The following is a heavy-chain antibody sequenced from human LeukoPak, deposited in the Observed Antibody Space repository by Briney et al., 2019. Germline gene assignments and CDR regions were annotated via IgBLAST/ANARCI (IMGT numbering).Heavy chain of an antibody. CDR1: GFTFSSYG. CDR3: AKDLSFSSGNDY. J-gene: IGHJ4*02. D-gene: IGHD3-22*01. V-gene: IGHV3-30*18. CDR2: ISYDGSNK. Sequence: GGSLRLSCAASGFTFSSYGMHWVRQAPGKGLEWVAVISYDGSNKYYADSVKGRFTISRDNSKNTLYLQMNSLRAEDTAVYYCAKDLSFSSGNDYWGQGTLVTVPS.